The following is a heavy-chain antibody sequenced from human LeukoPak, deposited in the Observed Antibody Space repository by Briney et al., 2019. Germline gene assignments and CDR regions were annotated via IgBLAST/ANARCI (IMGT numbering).Heavy chain of an antibody. Sequence: GGSLRLSRAASGFTFSSYWMHWVRQAPGKGLVWVSRINSDGPSTGYADAVKGRFTISRDNAKNTLYLQMNSLRAEDTAVYYCARGGLTGTTIPYFDFWGQGTLVTVSS. CDR1: GFTFSSYW. J-gene: IGHJ4*02. CDR3: ARGGLTGTTIPYFDF. V-gene: IGHV3-74*01. D-gene: IGHD1-7*01. CDR2: INSDGPST.